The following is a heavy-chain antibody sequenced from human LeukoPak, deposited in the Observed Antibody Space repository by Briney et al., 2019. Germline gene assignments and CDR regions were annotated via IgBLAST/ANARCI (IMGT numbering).Heavy chain of an antibody. V-gene: IGHV4-38-2*02. CDR2: IYHSGST. D-gene: IGHD3-22*01. CDR1: GYSISSGYY. CDR3: ARDRDSSGYYPDAFDI. Sequence: SETLSLTCTVSGYSISSGYYWGWIRQPPGKGLEWIGSIYHSGSTYYNPSLKSRVTISVDTSKNQFSLKLSSVTAADTAVYYCARDRDSSGYYPDAFDIWGQGTMVTVSS. J-gene: IGHJ3*02.